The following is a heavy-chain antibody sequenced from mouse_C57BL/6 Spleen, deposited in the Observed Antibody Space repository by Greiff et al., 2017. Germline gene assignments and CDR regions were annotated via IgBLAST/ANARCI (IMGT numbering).Heavy chain of an antibody. CDR2: FYPGSGSI. V-gene: IGHV1-62-2*01. CDR1: GYTFTEYT. J-gene: IGHJ2*01. CDR3: ARHEDGNYIDY. D-gene: IGHD1-1*02. Sequence: QVQLQQYGAELVKPGASVKLSCKASGYTFTEYTIHWVKQRAGQGLEWIGWFYPGSGSIMYNEKIKDKATLTADKSSSTVYMEFSRLTYEDSAVYFCARHEDGNYIDYWGQGTTLTVSS.